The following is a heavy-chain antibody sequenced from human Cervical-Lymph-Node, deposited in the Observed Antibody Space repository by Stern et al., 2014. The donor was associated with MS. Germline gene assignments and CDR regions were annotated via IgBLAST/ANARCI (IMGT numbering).Heavy chain of an antibody. CDR1: GGTFSNYP. V-gene: IGHV1-69*09. CDR3: ARGTSRRWSSPRY. Sequence: QVQLVQSGAEVKKPGSSVKVSCMASGGTFSNYPISWVRQAPGQGLEWMGRILPVLDIPNYAQNFHGRLTFTADKSTNTAYMELSSLGSEDTAVYYCARGTSRRWSSPRYWGQGTLVIVSS. D-gene: IGHD1-7*01. J-gene: IGHJ4*01. CDR2: ILPVLDIP.